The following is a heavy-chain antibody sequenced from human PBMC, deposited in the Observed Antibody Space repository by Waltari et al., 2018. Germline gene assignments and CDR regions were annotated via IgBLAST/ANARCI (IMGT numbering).Heavy chain of an antibody. CDR3: ARGGWFDP. CDR1: GGSLSSGVYY. J-gene: IGHJ5*02. CDR2: IYYSGST. Sequence: QVQLQESGPGLVKPSQTLSLTCTVSGGSLSSGVYYWRGIRQPQGTGLEWIGYIYYSGSTYDNPSLKRRVTISVDTSKSQFSLKLSSVTAADMAVYYCARGGWFDPWGQGTLVTVSS. V-gene: IGHV4-30-4*08.